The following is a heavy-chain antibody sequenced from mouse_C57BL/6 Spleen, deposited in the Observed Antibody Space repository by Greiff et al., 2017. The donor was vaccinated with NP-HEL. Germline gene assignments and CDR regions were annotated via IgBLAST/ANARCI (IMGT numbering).Heavy chain of an antibody. CDR1: GYTFTDYN. D-gene: IGHD4-1*01. Sequence: EVQLKESGPELVKPGASVKIPCKASGYTFTDYNMDWVKQSHGKSLEWIGDINPNNGGTIYNQKFKGKATLTVDKSSSTAYMELRSLTSEDTAVYYCARNWDWYFDVWGTGTTVTVSS. CDR3: ARNWDWYFDV. CDR2: INPNNGGT. J-gene: IGHJ1*03. V-gene: IGHV1-18*01.